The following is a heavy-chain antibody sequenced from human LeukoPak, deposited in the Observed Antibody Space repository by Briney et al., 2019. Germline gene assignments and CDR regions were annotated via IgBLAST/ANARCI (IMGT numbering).Heavy chain of an antibody. J-gene: IGHJ3*02. CDR3: AGDPPGTPVGFDI. Sequence: SVKVSCKTSAGTFSRYAISWVRQAPGQGLEWMGRITPMSATPSQTQWIQGRVTITADISTNTVYLDLSSLRSEDTALYFCAGDPPGTPVGFDIWGQGTMVTASS. D-gene: IGHD3-10*01. CDR2: ITPMSATP. V-gene: IGHV1-69*06. CDR1: AGTFSRYA.